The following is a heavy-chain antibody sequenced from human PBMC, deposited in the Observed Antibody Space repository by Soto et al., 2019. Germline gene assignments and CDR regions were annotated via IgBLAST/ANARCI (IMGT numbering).Heavy chain of an antibody. Sequence: GGSLRLSCAASGFTFDDYGMSWVRQAPGKGLEWVSGINWNGGSTGYADSVKGRFTISRDNAKNSLYLQMNSLRAEDTALYYCARDLRVYYYDSSGYRLKPHDYWGQGTLVTVSS. D-gene: IGHD3-22*01. CDR2: INWNGGST. CDR3: ARDLRVYYYDSSGYRLKPHDY. V-gene: IGHV3-20*04. CDR1: GFTFDDYG. J-gene: IGHJ4*02.